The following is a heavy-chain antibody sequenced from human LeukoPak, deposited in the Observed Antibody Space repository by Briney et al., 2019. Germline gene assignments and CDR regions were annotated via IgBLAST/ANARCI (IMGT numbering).Heavy chain of an antibody. CDR3: AEQRDYFDY. CDR1: GFTFSSYA. D-gene: IGHD6-25*01. V-gene: IGHV3-23*01. J-gene: IGHJ4*02. Sequence: GGSLRLSCAASGFTFSSYAMSWVRQAPGKGQEWVSAISGNGGSTYYADSVKGRFTISRDNSKNTLYLQMNSLRAEDTAVYYCAEQRDYFDYWGQGTLVTVSS. CDR2: ISGNGGST.